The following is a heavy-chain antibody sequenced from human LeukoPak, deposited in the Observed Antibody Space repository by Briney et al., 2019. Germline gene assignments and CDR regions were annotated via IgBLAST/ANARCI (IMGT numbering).Heavy chain of an antibody. V-gene: IGHV4-59*01. D-gene: IGHD3-16*02. CDR3: ASRAALGELSFFDY. J-gene: IGHJ4*02. CDR2: IYYSGST. CDR1: GGSTSSYY. Sequence: SETLSLTCTVSGGSTSSYYWSWIRQPPGKGLEWIGYIYYSGSTDYSPSLKSRVTISVDTSKNQFSLKLSSVAAADTAVYYCASRAALGELSFFDYWGQGTLAKVSS.